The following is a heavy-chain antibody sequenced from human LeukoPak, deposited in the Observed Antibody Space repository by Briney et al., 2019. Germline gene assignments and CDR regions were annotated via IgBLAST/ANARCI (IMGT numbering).Heavy chain of an antibody. V-gene: IGHV3-23*01. CDR3: AKDGGLIVATGPFDY. J-gene: IGHJ4*02. Sequence: GGSLRLSCAASGFTFSSYAMSWVRQAPGKGLEWVSAISGSGGSTYYADSVKGRFTISRDNSKNTLYLQMNSLRAEDMAVYYCAKDGGLIVATGPFDYWGQGTLVTVSS. CDR1: GFTFSSYA. CDR2: ISGSGGST. D-gene: IGHD5-12*01.